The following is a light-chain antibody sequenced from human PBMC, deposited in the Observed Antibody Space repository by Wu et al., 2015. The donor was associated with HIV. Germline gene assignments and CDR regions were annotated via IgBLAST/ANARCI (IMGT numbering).Light chain of an antibody. J-gene: IGKJ1*01. V-gene: IGKV1-39*01. CDR2: AAS. Sequence: DIQVTQSPSSLSASVGDRVTITCRASQSISSYLNWYQQKPGKAPKLLICAASSLQSGVPSRFSGSGSGTDFTLTINSLQPEDVATYYCQKYNSALWTFGQGTKVEMK. CDR3: QKYNSALWT. CDR1: QSISSY.